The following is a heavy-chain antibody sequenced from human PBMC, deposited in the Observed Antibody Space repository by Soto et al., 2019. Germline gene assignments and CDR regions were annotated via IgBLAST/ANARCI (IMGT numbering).Heavy chain of an antibody. CDR2: INTDNGNT. V-gene: IGHV1-3*04. D-gene: IGHD2-8*01. CDR3: ARQGDSRILRDTFDI. CDR1: GYTFTHYA. J-gene: IGHJ3*02. Sequence: ASVKVSCKLSGYTFTHYAMHWVRQAPGQGLEWLGWINTDNGNTAFSQKFQGRVSITMDTSANTAYVELSSLISEDTAVYYCARQGDSRILRDTFDIWGQGTLVTDSS.